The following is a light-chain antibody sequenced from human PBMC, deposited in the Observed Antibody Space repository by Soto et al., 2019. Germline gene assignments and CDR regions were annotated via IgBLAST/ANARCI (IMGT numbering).Light chain of an antibody. CDR1: SIDIGHYDY. Sequence: QSVLTQPASVSGPPGQSMTSSGTVTSIDIGHYDYVSWYQQRPGKAPKLMIYHVTYRPSGVSNRYSGSKSGNSASLTISGLQADDEADYYCCSLTTSHTYVFGSGTKVTVL. V-gene: IGLV2-14*03. CDR2: HVT. CDR3: CSLTTSHTYV. J-gene: IGLJ1*01.